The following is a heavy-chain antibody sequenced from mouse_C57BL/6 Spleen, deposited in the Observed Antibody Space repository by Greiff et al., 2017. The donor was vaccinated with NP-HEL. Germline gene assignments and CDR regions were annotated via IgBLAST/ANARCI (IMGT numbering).Heavy chain of an antibody. J-gene: IGHJ2*01. V-gene: IGHV1-55*01. D-gene: IGHD1-1*01. CDR1: GYTFTSYW. Sequence: VQLQQPGAELVKPGASVKMSCKASGYTFTSYWITWVKQRPGQGLGWIGDIYPGSGSSNYNEKFKSKATLTVDTSSSTTCRQPSRLTSEDSAVYFCARWGTVVATDGGKGTTLTGTS. CDR2: IYPGSGSS. CDR3: ARWGTVVATD.